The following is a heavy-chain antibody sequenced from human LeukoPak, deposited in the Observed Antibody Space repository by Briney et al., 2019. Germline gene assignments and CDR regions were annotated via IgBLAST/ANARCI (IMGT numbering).Heavy chain of an antibody. J-gene: IGHJ4*02. CDR3: AKAGPYGDYFDY. CDR1: GFTFSSYA. D-gene: IGHD4-17*01. CDR2: ISDSGGYT. V-gene: IGHV3-23*01. Sequence: QSGGSLRLSCAASGFTFSSYAMSWVRQAPGKGLEWVSTISDSGGYTYYADSVKGRFTFSRDNSKNTLYLQMNSLRAEDTAVYYCAKAGPYGDYFDYWGQGTLVTVSS.